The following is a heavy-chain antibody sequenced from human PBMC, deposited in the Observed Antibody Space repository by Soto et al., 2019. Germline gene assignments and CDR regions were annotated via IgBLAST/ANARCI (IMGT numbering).Heavy chain of an antibody. Sequence: PGGSLRLSCASSGFTFSSYAMSWVRQAPGKGLEWVSAISGSGGSTYYADSVKGRFTISRDNSKNTLYLQMNSLRAEDTAVYYCAKRIAVAGTVDYWGQGTLVTVSS. V-gene: IGHV3-23*01. D-gene: IGHD6-19*01. CDR3: AKRIAVAGTVDY. CDR2: ISGSGGST. CDR1: GFTFSSYA. J-gene: IGHJ4*02.